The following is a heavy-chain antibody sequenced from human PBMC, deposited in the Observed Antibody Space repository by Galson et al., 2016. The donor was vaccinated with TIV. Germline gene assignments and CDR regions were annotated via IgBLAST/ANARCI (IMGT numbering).Heavy chain of an antibody. V-gene: IGHV3-23*01. CDR1: GFTFNSFA. D-gene: IGHD3-22*01. Sequence: SLRLSCAASGFTFNSFAVSWVRQAPGKGLEWVSGISAGGGRTNYADSVKGRFTISRDNPKNTLYLQMSSLRAEDTAVYFCAKMDSSGLSYARRFDYWGQGTLVTVSS. CDR3: AKMDSSGLSYARRFDY. J-gene: IGHJ4*02. CDR2: ISAGGGRT.